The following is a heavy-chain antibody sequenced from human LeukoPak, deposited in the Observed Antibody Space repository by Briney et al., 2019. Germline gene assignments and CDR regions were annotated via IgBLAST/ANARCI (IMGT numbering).Heavy chain of an antibody. Sequence: GGSLRLSCAASGFTVSSNYMSWVRQAPGKGLEWVSVIYSGGSTYYADSVKGRFTISRHNSKNTLYLQMNSLRAEDAAVYYCARASASGWYDAFDIWGQGTMVTVSS. CDR2: IYSGGST. V-gene: IGHV3-53*04. D-gene: IGHD6-19*01. CDR1: GFTVSSNY. J-gene: IGHJ3*02. CDR3: ARASASGWYDAFDI.